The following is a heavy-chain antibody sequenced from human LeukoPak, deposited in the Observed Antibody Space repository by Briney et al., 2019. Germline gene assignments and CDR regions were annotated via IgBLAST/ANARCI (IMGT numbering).Heavy chain of an antibody. V-gene: IGHV3-23*01. CDR3: AKPPGLRRLDP. Sequence: PGGSLRLSCAASRFTFSSYAMNWVRQAPGKGLAWVSGINNSGGSTYYADSVKGRFTISRDNSENTLYLQMNSLRAEDTAVYYCAKPPGLRRLDPWGQGTLVTVSS. D-gene: IGHD5-12*01. CDR2: INNSGGST. CDR1: RFTFSSYA. J-gene: IGHJ5*02.